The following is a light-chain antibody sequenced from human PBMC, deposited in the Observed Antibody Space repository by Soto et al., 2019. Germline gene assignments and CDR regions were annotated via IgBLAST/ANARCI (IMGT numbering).Light chain of an antibody. CDR3: LLSFSGGRKV. CDR1: TGAVTSSHY. V-gene: IGLV7-46*01. J-gene: IGLJ2*01. Sequence: QALVTQEPSLAVSPGGTVTLTCGSSTGAVTSSHYPYWFQQKPGQAPRTLIFDTSNKHSWTPARFSGSLLGDKAALTLSGAQSEDEADYYCLLSFSGGRKVFGGGTKLTVL. CDR2: DTS.